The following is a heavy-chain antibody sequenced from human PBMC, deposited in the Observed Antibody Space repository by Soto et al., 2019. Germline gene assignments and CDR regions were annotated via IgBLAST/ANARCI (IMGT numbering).Heavy chain of an antibody. V-gene: IGHV1-46*01. CDR3: ARNGKTYDYYFLDN. D-gene: IGHD5-12*01. CDR2: INPSTLVT. Sequence: QVQLVQSGAEVKKPGASVKVSCKASGYTLTHYYMHWVRQAPGQGPEWVGVINPSTLVTSYAQKFQGRVTITRDTSTSTDYMELNSLRSEDTAVYYCARNGKTYDYYFLDNWGQGTLDNVSS. CDR1: GYTLTHYY. J-gene: IGHJ4*02.